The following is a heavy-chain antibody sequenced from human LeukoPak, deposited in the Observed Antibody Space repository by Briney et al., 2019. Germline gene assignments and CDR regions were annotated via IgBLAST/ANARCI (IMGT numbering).Heavy chain of an antibody. J-gene: IGHJ3*02. V-gene: IGHV3-48*03. Sequence: GGSLRLYCAPSGLTVSSYEISWVRQPPGEGREWGSYISRSGSTIYHADSVKGRFTISRNNAKASRYLQMNGLRAEDTAVYYCARAERWLQLSCAFDIWGQGTMVTVSP. CDR1: GLTVSSYE. CDR2: ISRSGSTI. CDR3: ARAERWLQLSCAFDI. D-gene: IGHD5-24*01.